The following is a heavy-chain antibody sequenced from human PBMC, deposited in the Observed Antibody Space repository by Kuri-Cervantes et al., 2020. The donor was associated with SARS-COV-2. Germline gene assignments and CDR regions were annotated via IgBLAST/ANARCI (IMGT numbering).Heavy chain of an antibody. J-gene: IGHJ5*02. Sequence: SETLSLTCTVSGGSVSSGSYYWSWIRQPPGKGLEWIGYIYYSGSTNYNPSLKSRVTISVDTSKNQFSLKLSSVTAADTAVYYCARGHVVVVVAARSGWFDPWGQGTLVTVSS. CDR3: ARGHVVVVVAARSGWFDP. D-gene: IGHD2-15*01. CDR1: GGSVSSGSYY. V-gene: IGHV4-61*01. CDR2: IYYSGST.